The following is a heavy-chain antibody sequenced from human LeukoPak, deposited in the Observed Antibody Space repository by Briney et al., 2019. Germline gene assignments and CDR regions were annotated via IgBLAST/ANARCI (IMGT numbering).Heavy chain of an antibody. CDR3: AKDESYYYDSSGSDY. CDR2: INPSGGST. CDR1: GYTFTSYY. D-gene: IGHD3-22*01. V-gene: IGHV1-46*01. Sequence: ASVKVSCKASGYTFTSYYMHWVRQAPGQGLEWMGIINPSGGSTSYAQKFQGRVTMTRDTSTSTVYMELSSLRAEDTAVYYCAKDESYYYDSSGSDYWGQGTLVTVSS. J-gene: IGHJ4*02.